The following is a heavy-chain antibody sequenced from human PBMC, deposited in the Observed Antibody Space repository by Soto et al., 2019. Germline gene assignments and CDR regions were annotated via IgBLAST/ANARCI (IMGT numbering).Heavy chain of an antibody. CDR3: ARVVGGYYYGIDV. CDR2: IYHSGST. D-gene: IGHD2-2*01. J-gene: IGHJ6*02. CDR1: GGSISSSNW. V-gene: IGHV4-4*02. Sequence: QVQLRESGPGLVKPSGTLSLTCAVYGGSISSSNWWSWVRQPPGKGLEWIGEIYHSGSTNYNPTPKIRVTSSVDQYKNQFSRNLSAGTAADASVHYCARVVGGYYYGIDVWGQGTKVTVSS.